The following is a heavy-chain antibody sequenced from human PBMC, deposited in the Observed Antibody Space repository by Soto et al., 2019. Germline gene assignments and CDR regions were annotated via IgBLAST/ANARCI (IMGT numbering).Heavy chain of an antibody. J-gene: IGHJ6*03. CDR3: ARASVTTVARYYYYYMDV. Sequence: SETLSLTCTVSGGSISSYYWSWIRQPPGKGLEWIGYIYYSGSTNYNPSLKSRVTISVDTSKNQFSLKLSSVTAADTAVYYCARASVTTVARYYYYYMDVWGKGTTVTVSS. V-gene: IGHV4-59*01. CDR1: GGSISSYY. D-gene: IGHD4-4*01. CDR2: IYYSGST.